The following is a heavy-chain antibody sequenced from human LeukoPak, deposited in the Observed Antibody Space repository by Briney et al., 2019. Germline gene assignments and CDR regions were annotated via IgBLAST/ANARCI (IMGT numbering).Heavy chain of an antibody. D-gene: IGHD4-17*01. V-gene: IGHV4-59*12. CDR3: ARTTVTTPEYYFDY. J-gene: IGHJ4*02. Sequence: SEALSLTCTVSGGSISSYYWSWIRQPPGKGLEWIGYIYYSGSTNYNPSLKSRVTISVDRSKNQFSLKLSSVTAADTAVYYCARTTVTTPEYYFDYWGQGTLVTVSS. CDR2: IYYSGST. CDR1: GGSISSYY.